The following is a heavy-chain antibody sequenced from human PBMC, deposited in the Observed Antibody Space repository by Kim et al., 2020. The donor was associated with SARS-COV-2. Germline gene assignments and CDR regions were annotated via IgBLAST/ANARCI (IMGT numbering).Heavy chain of an antibody. D-gene: IGHD1-26*01. J-gene: IGHJ4*02. CDR2: VGTAGDT. CDR3: VRQVVGATGHFDY. Sequence: GGSLRLSCAASGFTLSSYPMHWVRQATGKGLEWVSAVGTAGDTFYPDSVKGRFTISRENAKNSLYLQMNSLRAGDTAIYYCVRQVVGATGHFDYWGQGTLVTVSS. CDR1: GFTLSSYP. V-gene: IGHV3-13*04.